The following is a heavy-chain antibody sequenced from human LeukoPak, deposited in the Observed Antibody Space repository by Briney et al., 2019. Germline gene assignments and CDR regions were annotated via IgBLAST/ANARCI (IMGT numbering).Heavy chain of an antibody. J-gene: IGHJ6*03. CDR1: GGTLSSYT. Sequence: SAKVSCKASGGTLSSYTISWVRQAPGQGLEWMGRIIPILGIANYAQKFQGRVTITADKSTSTAYMELSSLRSEDTAVYYCAREGSGGRYYYYMDVWGKGTTVTVSS. V-gene: IGHV1-69*04. D-gene: IGHD3-16*01. CDR2: IIPILGIA. CDR3: AREGSGGRYYYYMDV.